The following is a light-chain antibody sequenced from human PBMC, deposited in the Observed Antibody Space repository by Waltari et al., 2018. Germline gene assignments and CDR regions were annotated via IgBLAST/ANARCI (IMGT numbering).Light chain of an antibody. J-gene: IGKJ1*01. CDR1: QSISSD. CDR3: QQRSKWPRT. Sequence: EIVLTQSPAPLSLSPGERATLSCRASQSISSDLGWYQQKPGQAPRLLIYDASNRATGSPARFRGSGSGTDFTLTISSLEPEDIAVYYCQQRSKWPRTFGQGTKVEIK. CDR2: DAS. V-gene: IGKV3-11*01.